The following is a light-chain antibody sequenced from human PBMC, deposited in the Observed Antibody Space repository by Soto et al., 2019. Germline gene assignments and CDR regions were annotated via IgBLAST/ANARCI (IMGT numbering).Light chain of an antibody. CDR1: QSVSNN. J-gene: IGKJ4*01. Sequence: EIVMTQSPATLSVSPGERATLSCRASQSVSNNLAWYQQKPGQAPRLLIYFASTRPTGIPARFSGSVSGTECTPSLASLQSVDFAVYYCQHSNEWPLAFGGRTKVETK. CDR3: QHSNEWPLA. V-gene: IGKV3-15*01. CDR2: FAS.